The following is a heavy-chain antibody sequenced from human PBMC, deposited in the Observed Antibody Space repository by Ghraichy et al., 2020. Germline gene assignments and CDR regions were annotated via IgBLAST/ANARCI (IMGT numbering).Heavy chain of an antibody. CDR3: ARAFGGGIVWYGSGLSLNWFDP. J-gene: IGHJ5*01. D-gene: IGHD3-10*01. Sequence: ASVKVSCKASGYTFTSYDINWVRQATGQGLEWMGWMNPNSGNTGYAQKFQGRVTMTRNTSISTAYMELSSLRSEDTAVYYCARAFGGGIVWYGSGLSLNWFDPWGQGTLVTVSS. CDR2: MNPNSGNT. V-gene: IGHV1-8*01. CDR1: GYTFTSYD.